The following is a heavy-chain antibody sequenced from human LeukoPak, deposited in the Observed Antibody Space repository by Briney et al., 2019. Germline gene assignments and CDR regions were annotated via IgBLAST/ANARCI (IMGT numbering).Heavy chain of an antibody. Sequence: SQTLSLTCTVSGGSISSGDYYWSWIRQPPGKGLEWIGYIYYSGSTYYNPSLKSRVTISVDTTKNQFSLKLSAVTAADTAVYYCARVRYYYYYMDVWGKGTTVTVSS. CDR2: IYYSGST. V-gene: IGHV4-30-4*08. D-gene: IGHD4/OR15-4a*01. J-gene: IGHJ6*03. CDR1: GGSISSGDYY. CDR3: ARVRYYYYYMDV.